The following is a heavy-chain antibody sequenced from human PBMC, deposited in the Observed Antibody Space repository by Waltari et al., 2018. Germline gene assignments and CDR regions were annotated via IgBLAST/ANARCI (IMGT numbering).Heavy chain of an antibody. J-gene: IGHJ4*02. Sequence: EVQLLESGGGLVQPGGSLRLSWAASGFPFISYAMTWVRQAPGKGLEWVSSISGPALTTFYADSVKGRFSVSRDNSKNTLYLQINGLRADDTAVYYCAKAGGIAAAEFQFDFWGRGTLVTVSS. V-gene: IGHV3-23*01. CDR2: ISGPALTT. D-gene: IGHD6-13*01. CDR3: AKAGGIAAAEFQFDF. CDR1: GFPFISYA.